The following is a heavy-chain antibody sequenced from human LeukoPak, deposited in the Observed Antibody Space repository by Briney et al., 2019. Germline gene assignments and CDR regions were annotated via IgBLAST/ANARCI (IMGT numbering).Heavy chain of an antibody. CDR1: GYTFSGYY. Sequence: ASVKVSCKASGYTFSGYYIHWVRQAPGQGLEWMGWINPNSGGTNYAQSFQGRVTMTRDTSITTAYMELNRLTSDDTAVYYCARVWAFCSGDNCHPFTYWGQGTQVTVSS. CDR3: ARVWAFCSGDNCHPFTY. V-gene: IGHV1-2*02. J-gene: IGHJ4*02. CDR2: INPNSGGT. D-gene: IGHD2-15*01.